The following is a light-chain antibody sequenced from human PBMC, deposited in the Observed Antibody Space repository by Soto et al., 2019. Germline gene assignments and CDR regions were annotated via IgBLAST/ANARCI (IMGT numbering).Light chain of an antibody. V-gene: IGLV2-14*01. CDR2: DVS. Sequence: SVLTQPASVSGSPGQSITISCTGTSSDVGGYNYVSWYQQHPGKAPKLMIYDVSNRPPGVSNRFSGSKSGNTASLTISGLRAEDEADYYCSSYTSSSTLCVFGTGTKVTVL. CDR3: SSYTSSSTLCV. J-gene: IGLJ1*01. CDR1: SSDVGGYNY.